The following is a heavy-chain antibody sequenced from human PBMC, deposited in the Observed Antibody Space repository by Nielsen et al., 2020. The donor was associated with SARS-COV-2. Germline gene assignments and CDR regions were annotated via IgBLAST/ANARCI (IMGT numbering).Heavy chain of an antibody. CDR1: GFTFSSYS. CDR3: ATVPGIVGASDY. J-gene: IGHJ4*02. V-gene: IGHV3-21*01. D-gene: IGHD1-26*01. Sequence: GESLKISCAASGFTFSSYSMSWVRQPPGKGLDWVSSISSSRSYIYYADSVKGRFTISRDNAKNSLYLQMNSLRAEDTAVYYCATVPGIVGASDYWGQGTLVTVSS. CDR2: ISSSRSYI.